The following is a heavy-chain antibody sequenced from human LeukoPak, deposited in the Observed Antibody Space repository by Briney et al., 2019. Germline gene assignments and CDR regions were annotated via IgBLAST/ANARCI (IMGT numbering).Heavy chain of an antibody. CDR1: GFTFSSYG. CDR3: AKDQGRDGYTFDY. Sequence: GRSLRLSCAASGFTFSSYGMHWVRQAPGKGLEWVAVISYDGSNKYYADSVKGRFTISRDNSKNTLYLQMNSLRAEDTAVYYRAKDQGRDGYTFDYWGQGTLVTVSS. CDR2: ISYDGSNK. V-gene: IGHV3-30*18. D-gene: IGHD5-24*01. J-gene: IGHJ4*02.